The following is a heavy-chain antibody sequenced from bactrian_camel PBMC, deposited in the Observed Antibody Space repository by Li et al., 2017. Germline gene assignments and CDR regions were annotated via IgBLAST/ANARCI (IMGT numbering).Heavy chain of an antibody. CDR2: INRGGGAT. V-gene: IGHV3S40*01. J-gene: IGHJ4*01. CDR3: AKGRGTVVTELYEYDY. CDR1: GFTSNTVG. Sequence: VQLVESGGGLVQPGGSLRLSCAASGFTSNTVGMGWVRQAPGKGLEWVSSINRGGGATYYADFVKGRFTISRDNAKNTVYLQLNSLMTEDMGTYFCAKGRGTVVTELYEYDYWGQGTQVTVS. D-gene: IGHD6*01.